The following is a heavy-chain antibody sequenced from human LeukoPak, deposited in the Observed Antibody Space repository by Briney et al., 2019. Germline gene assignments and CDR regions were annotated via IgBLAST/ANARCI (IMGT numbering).Heavy chain of an antibody. Sequence: GASVKVSCKASGGTFSSYAISWVRQAPGQGLEWMGGIIPIFGTANYAQKFQGRVTITADKSTSTAYMELSSLRSEDTAVYYCARVVREAAGGRSYYYYYMDVWGKGTTVTVSS. CDR2: IIPIFGTA. J-gene: IGHJ6*03. V-gene: IGHV1-69*06. D-gene: IGHD6-13*01. CDR1: GGTFSSYA. CDR3: ARVVREAAGGRSYYYYYMDV.